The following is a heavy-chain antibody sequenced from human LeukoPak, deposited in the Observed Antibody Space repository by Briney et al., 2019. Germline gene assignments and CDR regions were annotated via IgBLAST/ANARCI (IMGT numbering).Heavy chain of an antibody. D-gene: IGHD2-2*01. CDR3: ARMTYLWGCSSTSCLTPFDY. V-gene: IGHV3-7*01. CDR2: IKQDGSEK. J-gene: IGHJ4*02. Sequence: GGSLRLSCAASGFTFSSYLMSWVRQAPGKGLEWVANIKQDGSEKYYVDSVKGRFTISRDNAKNSLYLQMNSLRAEDTAVYYCARMTYLWGCSSTSCLTPFDYWGQGTLVTVSS. CDR1: GFTFSSYL.